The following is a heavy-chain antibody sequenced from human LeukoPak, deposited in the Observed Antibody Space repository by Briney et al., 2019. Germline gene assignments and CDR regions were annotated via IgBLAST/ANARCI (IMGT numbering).Heavy chain of an antibody. CDR3: AKDTFPKYYYDTSGYYLDY. CDR2: ISGAGGTT. J-gene: IGHJ4*02. Sequence: GGSLRLSCVASGFTFSSYAMMWLRQAPGKGLEWVSAISGAGGTTLYADSVKGRFTISRDNSKNTLYLQMTSLRVEDTAVYYCAKDTFPKYYYDTSGYYLDYWGQGTLVTVSS. CDR1: GFTFSSYA. V-gene: IGHV3-23*01. D-gene: IGHD3-22*01.